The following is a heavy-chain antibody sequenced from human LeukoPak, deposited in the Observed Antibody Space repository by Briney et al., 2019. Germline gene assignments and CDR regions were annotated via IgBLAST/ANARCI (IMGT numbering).Heavy chain of an antibody. CDR1: GFIVSSYY. D-gene: IGHD6-13*01. Sequence: GGSLRLSCAASGFIVSSYYMSWVRQAPGKGLDWVSVLYSGGSTYYADSVKGRFTISRDSSKNMLYLQMNSLSDEDTAVYHCARGHPIAAGFDPWGQGTLVTVSS. J-gene: IGHJ5*02. CDR3: ARGHPIAAGFDP. V-gene: IGHV3-66*01. CDR2: LYSGGST.